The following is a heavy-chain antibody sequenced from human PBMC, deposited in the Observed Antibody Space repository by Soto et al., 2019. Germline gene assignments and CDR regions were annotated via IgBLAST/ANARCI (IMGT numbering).Heavy chain of an antibody. Sequence: ASVKVSCKASGYTFTSYGIRWVRHAPGQGLEWMGWISAYNGNTNYAQKLQGRVTMTTDTSTSTAYMELRSLRSDDTAVYYCARDLASGIAATRAYYYYYGMDVWGQGTTVTVSS. J-gene: IGHJ6*02. CDR3: ARDLASGIAATRAYYYYYGMDV. D-gene: IGHD6-13*01. CDR1: GYTFTSYG. CDR2: ISAYNGNT. V-gene: IGHV1-18*01.